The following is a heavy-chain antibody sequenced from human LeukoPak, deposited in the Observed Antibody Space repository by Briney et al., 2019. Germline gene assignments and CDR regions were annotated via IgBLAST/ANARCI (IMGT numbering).Heavy chain of an antibody. CDR2: ISAYNDNT. J-gene: IGHJ6*03. CDR1: GYTFTSYG. V-gene: IGHV1-18*01. Sequence: ASVKVSCKASGYTFTSYGISWVRQATGQRLGWMVWISAYNDNTNYAQKLQGRVTMTTDTSTSTAYMELRSLRSDDTAVYYCARVSSSWYASYMDVWGKGTTVTVSS. CDR3: ARVSSSWYASYMDV. D-gene: IGHD6-13*01.